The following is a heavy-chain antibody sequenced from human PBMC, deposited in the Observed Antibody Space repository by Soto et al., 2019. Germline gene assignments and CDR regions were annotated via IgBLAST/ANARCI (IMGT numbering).Heavy chain of an antibody. CDR2: ISGSGGST. V-gene: IGHV3-23*01. J-gene: IGHJ4*02. CDR3: AKDEYQLLNFDY. CDR1: GFTFSSYA. D-gene: IGHD2-2*01. Sequence: EVQLLESGGGLVQPGGSLRLSCAASGFTFSSYAMGWVRQAPGKGLEWVSAISGSGGSTYYADSVKGRFTISRDNSKNTLYLQMNSLRAEDTAVYYCAKDEYQLLNFDYWGQGTLVTVSS.